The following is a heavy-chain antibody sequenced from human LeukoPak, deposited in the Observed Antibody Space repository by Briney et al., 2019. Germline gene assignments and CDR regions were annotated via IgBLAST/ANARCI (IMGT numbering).Heavy chain of an antibody. J-gene: IGHJ5*02. V-gene: IGHV4-61*01. CDR1: GGSMSTTSYY. Sequence: PSETLSLTCTVSGGSMSTTSYYWSWIRQPPGKGLEWIGYIYYSGSTNYNPSLKSRVTISVDTSKNQFSLKLSSVTAADTAVYYCARVALNYMVDHNYNWFDPWGQGTLVTVSS. D-gene: IGHD4/OR15-4a*01. CDR3: ARVALNYMVDHNYNWFDP. CDR2: IYYSGST.